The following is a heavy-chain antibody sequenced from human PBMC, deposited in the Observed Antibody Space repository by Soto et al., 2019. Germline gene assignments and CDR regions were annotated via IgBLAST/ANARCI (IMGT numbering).Heavy chain of an antibody. V-gene: IGHV4-4*02. CDR1: GGSISSSNW. CDR3: ARVSGSYYDGMDV. Sequence: SETLSLTCAVSGGSISSSNWWSWVRQPPGKGLEWIGEIYHSGSTNYNPSLKSRVTISVDKSKNQFSLKLNSVTAADTAVYYCARVSGSYYDGMDVWGQGTTVS. J-gene: IGHJ6*02. CDR2: IYHSGST.